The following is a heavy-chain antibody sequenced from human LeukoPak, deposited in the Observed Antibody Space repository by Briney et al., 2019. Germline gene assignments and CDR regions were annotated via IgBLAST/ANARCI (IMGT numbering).Heavy chain of an antibody. CDR2: IYYSGST. Sequence: SETLSLTCTVSGGSISSYYWSWIRQPPGKGLEWIGYIYYSGSTNYNPSLKSRVTISVDTSKNQFSLKLSSVTAADTAVYYCARGQRGYSYGVANWFDPWGQGTLVTVYS. J-gene: IGHJ5*02. CDR1: GGSISSYY. V-gene: IGHV4-59*01. CDR3: ARGQRGYSYGVANWFDP. D-gene: IGHD5-18*01.